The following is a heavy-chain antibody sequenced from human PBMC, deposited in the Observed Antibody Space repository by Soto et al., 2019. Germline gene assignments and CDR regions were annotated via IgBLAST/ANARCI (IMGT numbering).Heavy chain of an antibody. CDR3: ARLTLNIAARLYYGMDV. D-gene: IGHD6-6*01. J-gene: IGHJ6*02. CDR2: IYYSGSP. CDR1: GGSISSSSYY. V-gene: IGHV4-39*01. Sequence: SETLSLTCTVSGGSISSSSYYWGWIRQPPGKGLEWIGSIYYSGSPYYNPSLKSRVTISVDTSKNQFSLKLSSVTAADTAVYYCARLTLNIAARLYYGMDVWGPGTMVTVFS.